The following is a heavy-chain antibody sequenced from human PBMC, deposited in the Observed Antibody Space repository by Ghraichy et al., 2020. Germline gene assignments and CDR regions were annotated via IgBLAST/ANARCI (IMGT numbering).Heavy chain of an antibody. J-gene: IGHJ6*02. Sequence: GGSLRLSCAASGFTFSGSAMHWVRQASGKGLEWVGRIRSKANSYATAYAASVKGRFTISRDDSKNTAYLQMNSLKTEDTAVYYCTRLGGLGGGHGLKWGVVPIAYYYYGMDVWGQGTTVTVSS. D-gene: IGHD3-3*01. V-gene: IGHV3-73*01. CDR3: TRLGGLGGGHGLKWGVVPIAYYYYGMDV. CDR2: IRSKANSYAT. CDR1: GFTFSGSA.